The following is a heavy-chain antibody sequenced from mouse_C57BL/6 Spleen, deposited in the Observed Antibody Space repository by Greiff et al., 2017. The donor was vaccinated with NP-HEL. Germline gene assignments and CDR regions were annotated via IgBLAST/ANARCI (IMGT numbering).Heavy chain of an antibody. J-gene: IGHJ1*03. CDR2: IRSKSNNYAT. CDR3: VRHGWEYWYFDV. CDR1: GFSFNTYA. D-gene: IGHD4-1*01. V-gene: IGHV10-1*01. Sequence: EVMLVESGGGLVQPKGSLKLSCAASGFSFNTYAMNWVRQAPGKGLEWVARIRSKSNNYATYYAASVKGRFTISRDDSESMLYLQLNNLKTEDTAMYYCVRHGWEYWYFDVWGTGTTVTVSS.